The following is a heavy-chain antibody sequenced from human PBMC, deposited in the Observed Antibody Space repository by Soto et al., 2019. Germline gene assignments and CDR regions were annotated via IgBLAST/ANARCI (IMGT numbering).Heavy chain of an antibody. Sequence: QVTLKESGPTLVKPTQILTLTCTFSGFSLTTSGVGVGWIRPPPGQDLEWLALIFWDDDKRYNPSLRSRLTITKDTSKNQVVLTLTNMDPVDTATYYCSHSVLRFFDYWGQGALVTVSS. CDR2: IFWDDDK. CDR1: GFSLTTSGVG. D-gene: IGHD2-8*01. J-gene: IGHJ4*02. V-gene: IGHV2-5*02. CDR3: SHSVLRFFDY.